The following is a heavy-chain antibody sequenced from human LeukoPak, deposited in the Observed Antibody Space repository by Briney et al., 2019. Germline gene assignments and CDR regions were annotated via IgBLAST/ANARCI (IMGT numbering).Heavy chain of an antibody. CDR3: ARGLYDNGWYYFDY. J-gene: IGHJ4*02. CDR1: GYTFTSYG. Sequence: GASVKVSCKASGYTFTSYGIHWVRQAPGKGLEWVAFLSYDGSNKFYVDSVKGRFTITRDNSEKTLYLQMNSLRAEDTAVYYCARGLYDNGWYYFDYWGQGTLVTVSS. D-gene: IGHD6-19*01. V-gene: IGHV3-33*01. CDR2: LSYDGSNK.